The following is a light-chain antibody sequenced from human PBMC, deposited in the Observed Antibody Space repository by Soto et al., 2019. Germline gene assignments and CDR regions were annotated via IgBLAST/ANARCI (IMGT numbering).Light chain of an antibody. CDR3: QQYGGSPRT. V-gene: IGKV3-20*01. J-gene: IGKJ1*01. CDR2: DAS. CDR1: QTVRNNY. Sequence: EFVLTQSPGTLSLSPWERATLSCRASQTVRNNYLAWYQQKPGQAPRLLIYDASNRATGIPGRFSGSGSGTDFTLTITRLEPKDFAVYYCQQYGGSPRTFGQGTRWIS.